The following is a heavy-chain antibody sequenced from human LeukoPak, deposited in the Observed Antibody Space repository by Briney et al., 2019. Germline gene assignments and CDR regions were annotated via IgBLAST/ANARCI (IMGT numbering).Heavy chain of an antibody. CDR2: ISGSGGST. CDR1: GFTFSSYA. D-gene: IGHD3-22*01. Sequence: GGSLRLSCAASGFTFSSYAMSWVRDAPGKGLEWVLAISGSGGSTYYADSVKGRFTISRDNSKNTLYLQMNSLRAEDTAVYYWAKSFVVITSYCQHWGQGTVVTVPS. CDR3: AKSFVVITSYCQH. V-gene: IGHV3-23*01. J-gene: IGHJ1*01.